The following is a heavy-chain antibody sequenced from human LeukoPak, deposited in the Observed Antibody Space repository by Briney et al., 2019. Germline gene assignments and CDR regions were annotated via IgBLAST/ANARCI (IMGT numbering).Heavy chain of an antibody. V-gene: IGHV3-66*01. Sequence: GGSLRLSCAASGFTVSSNYMSWVRQAPGKGLEWASVIYSGGSTYYADSVKGRFTISRDNSKNTLYLQMNSLRAEDTAVYYCARVGVESSSWFLDYWGQGTLVTVSS. J-gene: IGHJ4*02. CDR1: GFTVSSNY. D-gene: IGHD6-13*01. CDR3: ARVGVESSSWFLDY. CDR2: IYSGGST.